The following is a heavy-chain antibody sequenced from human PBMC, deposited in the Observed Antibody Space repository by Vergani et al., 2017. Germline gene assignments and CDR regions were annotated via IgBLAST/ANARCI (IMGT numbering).Heavy chain of an antibody. Sequence: EVQLVESGGGLVQPGGSLRLSCAASGFTFSSYDMHWVRQATGKGLEWVSAIGTAGDTYYPGSVKGRFTISRENDKNSLYLQMNSLRAGDTAIYYCARAVSTTVGDPSGYWGQGTLVTVSS. CDR3: ARAVSTTVGDPSGY. CDR2: IGTAGDT. V-gene: IGHV3-13*01. J-gene: IGHJ4*02. D-gene: IGHD4-23*01. CDR1: GFTFSSYD.